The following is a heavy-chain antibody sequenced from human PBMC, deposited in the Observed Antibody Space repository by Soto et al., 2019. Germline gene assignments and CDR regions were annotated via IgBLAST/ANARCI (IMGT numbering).Heavy chain of an antibody. CDR1: GGSISSYY. CDR3: ARDLSIAARGSWFDP. Sequence: QVQLQESGPGLVKPSETLSLTCTVSGGSISSYYWSWIRQPPGKGLEWIGYIYYSGSTNYNPSLKSRVTISVDTSKNQFSLKLSSVTAADTAVYYCARDLSIAARGSWFDPWGQGTLVTVSS. D-gene: IGHD6-6*01. J-gene: IGHJ5*02. V-gene: IGHV4-59*01. CDR2: IYYSGST.